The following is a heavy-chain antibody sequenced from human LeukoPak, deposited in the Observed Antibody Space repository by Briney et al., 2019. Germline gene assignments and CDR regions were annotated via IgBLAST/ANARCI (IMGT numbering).Heavy chain of an antibody. V-gene: IGHV4-31*03. CDR2: IYYSGTT. Sequence: SETLSLTCTVSGGSISSGGYYWSWIRQHPGKGLEWIGYIYYSGTTYYNPSLKSRVTISVDTSKNQFSLMLSSVTAADTAVYYCANYGSGTYRFDPWGQGTLVTVSS. CDR3: ANYGSGTYRFDP. CDR1: GGSISSGGYY. D-gene: IGHD3-10*01. J-gene: IGHJ5*02.